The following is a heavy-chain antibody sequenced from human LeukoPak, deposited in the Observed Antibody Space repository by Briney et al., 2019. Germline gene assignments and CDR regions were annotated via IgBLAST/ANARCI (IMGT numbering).Heavy chain of an antibody. D-gene: IGHD6-13*01. Sequence: GGSLRLSCAASGFTFSDTWMHWVRQAPGEGLVWVSRIRSDGSDTRYAESVKGRFTISRDNAKNTLYLQMNSLRAEDTAVYYCAREQYSSSSFDYWGQGTLVTVSS. CDR3: AREQYSSSSFDY. J-gene: IGHJ4*02. CDR2: IRSDGSDT. V-gene: IGHV3-74*01. CDR1: GFTFSDTW.